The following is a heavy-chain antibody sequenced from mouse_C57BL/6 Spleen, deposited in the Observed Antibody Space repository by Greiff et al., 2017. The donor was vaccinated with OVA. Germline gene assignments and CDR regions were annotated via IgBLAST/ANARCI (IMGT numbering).Heavy chain of an antibody. Sequence: EVQRVESGGGLVKPGGSLKLSCAASGFTFSDYGMHWVRQAPEKGLEWVAYISSGSSNIYYADTVKGRFTISRDNAKNTLFLQMTSLRSEDTAMYYCARNVITTVVSPYAMDYWGQGTSVTVAS. CDR2: ISSGSSNI. V-gene: IGHV5-17*01. CDR1: GFTFSDYG. J-gene: IGHJ4*01. D-gene: IGHD1-1*01. CDR3: ARNVITTVVSPYAMDY.